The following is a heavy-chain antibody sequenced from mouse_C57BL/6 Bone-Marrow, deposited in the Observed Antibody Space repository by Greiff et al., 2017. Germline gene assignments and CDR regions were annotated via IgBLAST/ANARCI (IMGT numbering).Heavy chain of an antibody. CDR2: IYPRSGNT. CDR1: GYTFTSYG. J-gene: IGHJ3*01. V-gene: IGHV1-81*01. Sequence: VQLQQSGAELARPGASVKLSCKASGYTFTSYGISWVKQRTGQGLEWIGEIYPRSGNTYYNEKFKGKATLTADKSSSTAYMELRSLTSEDSAVYFCAGIGLRRGFAYWGQGTLVTVSA. D-gene: IGHD2-2*01. CDR3: AGIGLRRGFAY.